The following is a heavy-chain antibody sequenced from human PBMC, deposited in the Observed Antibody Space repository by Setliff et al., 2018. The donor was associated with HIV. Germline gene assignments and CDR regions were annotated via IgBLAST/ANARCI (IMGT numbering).Heavy chain of an antibody. J-gene: IGHJ4*02. V-gene: IGHV4-59*08. CDR3: ARMYSGYDLSPTGARTRYFDY. Sequence: PSETLSLTCTVSGGSISSYYWSWIQQPPGEGLEWIGYIFYSGSTNNNPSLKSRVTISVDTFKNQFSLKLSSVTAADTAVYYCARMYSGYDLSPTGARTRYFDYWGQGTLVTGSS. D-gene: IGHD5-12*01. CDR2: IFYSGST. CDR1: GGSISSYY.